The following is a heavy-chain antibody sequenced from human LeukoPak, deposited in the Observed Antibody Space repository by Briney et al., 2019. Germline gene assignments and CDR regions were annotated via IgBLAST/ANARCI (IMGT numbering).Heavy chain of an antibody. D-gene: IGHD6-13*01. CDR1: GGSISSTSYY. Sequence: PSETLSLTCTVSGGSISSTSYYWAWIRQSPGKGLEWIGSIYYTGSTYYNPSPKSRVTISVDTSKNQFSLKVSSVTAADTAVYYCERPVSSSWYGGFDYWGQGTLVTVSP. J-gene: IGHJ4*02. V-gene: IGHV4-39*01. CDR3: ERPVSSSWYGGFDY. CDR2: IYYTGST.